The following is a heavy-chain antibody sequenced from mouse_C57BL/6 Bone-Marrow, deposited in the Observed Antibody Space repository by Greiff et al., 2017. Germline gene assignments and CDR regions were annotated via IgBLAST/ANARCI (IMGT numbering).Heavy chain of an antibody. CDR3: ARHRYYGSSGAFYYYAMDY. V-gene: IGHV5-6*02. D-gene: IGHD1-1*01. CDR1: GFTFSSYG. CDR2: ISSGGSYT. J-gene: IGHJ4*01. Sequence: DVMLVESGGDLVKPGGSLKLSCAASGFTFSSYGMSWVRQTPDKRLEWVATISSGGSYTYYPDSVKGRFTISRDNAKNTLYLQMSSLKSEDTAMYYCARHRYYGSSGAFYYYAMDYWGQGTSVTVSS.